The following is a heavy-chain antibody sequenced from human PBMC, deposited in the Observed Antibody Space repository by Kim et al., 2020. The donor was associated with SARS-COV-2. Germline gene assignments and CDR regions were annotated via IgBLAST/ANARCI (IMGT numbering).Heavy chain of an antibody. CDR3: ARELEGWFDP. D-gene: IGHD1-1*01. CDR2: GGT. V-gene: IGHV4-31*02. Sequence: GGTYHNPPLKSRVTISVDTSKNQFSLKLSSVTAADTAVYYCARELEGWFDPWGQGTLVTVSS. J-gene: IGHJ5*02.